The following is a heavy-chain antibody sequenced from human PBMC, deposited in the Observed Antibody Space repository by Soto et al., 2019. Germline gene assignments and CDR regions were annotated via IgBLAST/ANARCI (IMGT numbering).Heavy chain of an antibody. D-gene: IGHD6-19*01. CDR2: IYYSGST. CDR1: GGPISSYY. CDR3: ARGSSGWPPRVDY. J-gene: IGHJ4*02. V-gene: IGHV4-59*01. Sequence: QVQLQESGPGLVKPSETLSLNCTVSGGPISSYYWSWIRQSPGKGLEWIGYIYYSGSTNYNPSLTSRVTISVDTSKTQFSLELSSVTAADTAVYYCARGSSGWPPRVDYWGQGTLVTVSS.